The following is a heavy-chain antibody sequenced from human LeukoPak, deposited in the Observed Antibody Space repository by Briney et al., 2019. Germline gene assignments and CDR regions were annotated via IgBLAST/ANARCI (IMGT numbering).Heavy chain of an antibody. V-gene: IGHV4-59*01. Sequence: PSETLSLTCTVSGGSISSYYWSWIRQPPGKGLEWIGYIYYSGSTNYNPSLKSRVTISVDTSKNQFSLKLSSVTAADTAVYYCARAGYCSGDSCFFDYWGQGTLVTVSS. CDR2: IYYSGST. D-gene: IGHD2-15*01. CDR1: GGSISSYY. CDR3: ARAGYCSGDSCFFDY. J-gene: IGHJ4*02.